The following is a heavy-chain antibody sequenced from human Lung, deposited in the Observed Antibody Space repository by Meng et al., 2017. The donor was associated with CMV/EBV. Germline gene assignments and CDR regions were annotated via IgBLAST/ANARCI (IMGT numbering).Heavy chain of an antibody. V-gene: IGHV1-18*01. J-gene: IGHJ4*02. Sequence: ASVKVSCKPSGYSVSSYGLSWVRQAPGQGLEWMGWISGINGNTKYAEKFQGRVTVTKDFMELRSLRSDDTAVYYCARHSAIFYFDYWGQGTRVTVSS. CDR3: ARHSAIFYFDY. D-gene: IGHD6-25*01. CDR1: GYSVSSYG. CDR2: ISGINGNT.